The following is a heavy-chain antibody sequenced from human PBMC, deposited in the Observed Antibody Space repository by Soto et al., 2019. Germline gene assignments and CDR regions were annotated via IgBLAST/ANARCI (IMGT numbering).Heavy chain of an antibody. V-gene: IGHV4-59*12. CDR3: ASSLDSSSFAY. J-gene: IGHJ4*02. CDR2: IYYSGST. Sequence: SETLTLTCTVSGGSISSYYWSWIRQPPGKGLEWIGYIYYSGSTNYNPSLKSRVTISVDTSKNQFSLKLSSVTAADTAVYYCASSLDSSSFAYWGQGTLVTVSS. D-gene: IGHD6-6*01. CDR1: GGSISSYY.